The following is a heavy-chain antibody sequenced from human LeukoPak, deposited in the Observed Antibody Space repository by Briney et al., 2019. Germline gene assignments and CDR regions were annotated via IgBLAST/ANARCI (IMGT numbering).Heavy chain of an antibody. CDR3: ARGSGSYGFDY. J-gene: IGHJ4*02. Sequence: SETLSLTCTVSGGSINSYYWSWIRQAPGKGLDWIGFVYSSGSTNYNPSLKSRVTISVDTSKNQFSLKLSSVTAADTAVYYCARGSGSYGFDYWGQGTLVTVSS. V-gene: IGHV4-59*12. CDR1: GGSINSYY. CDR2: VYSSGST. D-gene: IGHD1-26*01.